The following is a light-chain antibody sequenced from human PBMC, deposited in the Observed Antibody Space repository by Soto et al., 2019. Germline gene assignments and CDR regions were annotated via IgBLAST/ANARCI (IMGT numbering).Light chain of an antibody. CDR2: VNIDGSH. CDR1: SGHRNYA. Sequence: QPVLTQSPSASASLGASVTLTCTLSSGHRNYAIAWHQQQPEKGPRYLMKVNIDGSHNKGDGIPDRFSGSSSRAERYLTISSLQSEDEADYYCQTWGTGIRVFGGGTKLTVL. J-gene: IGLJ2*01. V-gene: IGLV4-69*01. CDR3: QTWGTGIRV.